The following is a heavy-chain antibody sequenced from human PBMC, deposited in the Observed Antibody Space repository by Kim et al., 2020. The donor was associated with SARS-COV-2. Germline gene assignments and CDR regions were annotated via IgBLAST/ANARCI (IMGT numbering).Heavy chain of an antibody. V-gene: IGHV1-24*01. CDR1: GYTLTELS. J-gene: IGHJ4*02. CDR3: ATHRYYLYYFDY. Sequence: ASVKVSCKVSGYTLTELSMHWVRQAPGKGLEWMGGFDPEDGETIYAQKFQGRVTMTEDTSTDTAYMELSSLRSEDTAVYYCATHRYYLYYFDYWGQGTLVTVSS. D-gene: IGHD3-10*01. CDR2: FDPEDGET.